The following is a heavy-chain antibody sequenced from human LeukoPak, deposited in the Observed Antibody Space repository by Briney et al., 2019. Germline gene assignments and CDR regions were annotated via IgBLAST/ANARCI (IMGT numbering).Heavy chain of an antibody. V-gene: IGHV3-74*01. CDR3: ERDPSEYEWQRGWYRDF. CDR1: GFTFSSYW. Sequence: SGGSLRLSCAASGFTFSSYWMHWVRHAPGKGLVWVSVINSDGSGTSYADSVKGRFTISRDNSKSTLALHMSNLRVEDTAVYYCERDPSEYEWQRGWYRDFWGQGSQVTVSS. D-gene: IGHD6-19*01. J-gene: IGHJ4*02. CDR2: INSDGSGT.